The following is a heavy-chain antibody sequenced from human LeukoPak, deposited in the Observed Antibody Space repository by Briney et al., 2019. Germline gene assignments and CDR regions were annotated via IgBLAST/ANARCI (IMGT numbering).Heavy chain of an antibody. CDR1: GGTFSSYA. CDR2: IIPIFGTA. J-gene: IGHJ6*02. CDR3: ARARLYGSGSRSEDYGMDV. D-gene: IGHD3-10*01. V-gene: IGHV1-69*13. Sequence: ASVKVSCKASGGTFSSYAISWVRQAPGQRLEWMGGIIPIFGTANYAQKFQGRVTITADESTSTAYMELSCLRSEDTAVYYCARARLYGSGSRSEDYGMDVWGQGTTVTVSS.